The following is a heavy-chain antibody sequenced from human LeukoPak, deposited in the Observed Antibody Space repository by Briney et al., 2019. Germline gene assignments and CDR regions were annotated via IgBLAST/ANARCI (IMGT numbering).Heavy chain of an antibody. CDR1: GFTFSSYT. V-gene: IGHV3-48*02. CDR2: ISSSSNAI. CDR3: ARGGQRAFDI. J-gene: IGHJ3*02. D-gene: IGHD5-24*01. Sequence: PGGSLRLSCAASGFTFSSYTMHWVRQAPGKGLEWVSYISSSSNAIYYADSVKGRFTISRDNARNSLYLQMDSLRDEDTAVYYCARGGQRAFDIWGQGPMVTVSS.